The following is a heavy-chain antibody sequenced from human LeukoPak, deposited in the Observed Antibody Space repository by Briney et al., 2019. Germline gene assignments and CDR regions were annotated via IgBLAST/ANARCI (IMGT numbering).Heavy chain of an antibody. CDR2: IAQDGSET. CDR1: GFTFSKYW. Sequence: PGGSLTLSCAASGFTFSKYWMTWIRQAPGRGLEWVANIAQDGSETYYVDSVKGRFTISRDNAKNSLFLQMNSLSAGDTAVYFCARLWGYLGAETFDYWGQGTLVTVSS. J-gene: IGHJ4*02. CDR3: ARLWGYLGAETFDY. V-gene: IGHV3-7*03. D-gene: IGHD3-22*01.